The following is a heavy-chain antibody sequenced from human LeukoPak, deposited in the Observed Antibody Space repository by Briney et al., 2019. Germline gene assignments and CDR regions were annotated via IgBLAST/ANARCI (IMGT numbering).Heavy chain of an antibody. CDR2: IIPIFGTA. J-gene: IGHJ5*02. Sequence: SVKVSCKASGGTFSSYAISWVRQAPGQGLEWMGGIIPIFGTANYAQKFQGRVTITADKSTSTAYMELSSLRSEDTAVYYCARGLDSSGPWNWFDPWGQGTLVTVSS. V-gene: IGHV1-69*06. CDR1: GGTFSSYA. CDR3: ARGLDSSGPWNWFDP. D-gene: IGHD6-19*01.